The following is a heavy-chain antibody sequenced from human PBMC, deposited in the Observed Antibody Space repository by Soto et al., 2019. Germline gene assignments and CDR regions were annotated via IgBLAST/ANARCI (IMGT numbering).Heavy chain of an antibody. V-gene: IGHV1-69*13. Sequence: SVKVSCKASGDTFSSHGISWVRQAPGQGLEWMGGIIPIFGAANYAQKFQGRVTITADESTSTAYMELSSLRSEDTAVYYCARLEPYYYYGMDVWGQGTTVTVSS. J-gene: IGHJ6*02. D-gene: IGHD1-1*01. CDR2: IIPIFGAA. CDR1: GDTFSSHG. CDR3: ARLEPYYYYGMDV.